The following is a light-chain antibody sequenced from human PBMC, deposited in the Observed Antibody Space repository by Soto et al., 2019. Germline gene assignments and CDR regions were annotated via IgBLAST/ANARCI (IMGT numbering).Light chain of an antibody. Sequence: QSVLTQPASVSGSPGQSITISCTGTSSDLAIYNYVSWYQQQPGKAPKLMIYQVSERPSGVPDRFSGSKSGNTAFLTVSGLQAEDEADYYCLSYADTAYVFGTGTKVTVL. J-gene: IGLJ1*01. CDR2: QVS. V-gene: IGLV2-8*01. CDR1: SSDLAIYNY. CDR3: LSYADTAYV.